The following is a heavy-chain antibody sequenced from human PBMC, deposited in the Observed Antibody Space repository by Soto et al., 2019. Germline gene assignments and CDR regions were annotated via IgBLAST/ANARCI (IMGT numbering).Heavy chain of an antibody. D-gene: IGHD6-19*01. CDR3: AKAKTGYSSGWFDY. Sequence: EVQLVESGGGLVQPGRSLRLSCAASGFTFDDYAMHWVRQAPGKGLEWVSGISWNSGSIGYADSVKGRFTISRDNAKNSLYLQMNSLRAEDTALYYCAKAKTGYSSGWFDYWGQRTLVTVSS. CDR2: ISWNSGSI. CDR1: GFTFDDYA. V-gene: IGHV3-9*01. J-gene: IGHJ4*02.